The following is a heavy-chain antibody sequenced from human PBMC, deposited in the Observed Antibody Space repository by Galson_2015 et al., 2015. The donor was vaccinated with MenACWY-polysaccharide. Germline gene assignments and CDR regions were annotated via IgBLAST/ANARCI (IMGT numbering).Heavy chain of an antibody. J-gene: IGHJ4*02. V-gene: IGHV1-18*01. CDR2: ISGYTGDT. CDR1: GYTFISFG. CDR3: VRDLSTWLPIIFFDY. Sequence: SVKVSCKASGYTFISFGISWVRQAPGQGPEWMGWISGYTGDTNYAQNVQGRVAMTTETSTSTVYMELRSLRSDDTAVYYCVRDLSTWLPIIFFDYWGQGTLVTVSS. D-gene: IGHD2-21*01.